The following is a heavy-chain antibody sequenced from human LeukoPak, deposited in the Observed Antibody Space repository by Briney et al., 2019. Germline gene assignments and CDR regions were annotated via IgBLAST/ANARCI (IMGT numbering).Heavy chain of an antibody. Sequence: SETLSLTCTVSGGSISSSSFCWDWIRQPPGKGLEWIGTIFYSGSTYYNPSLKSRITISVDTSKNQFSLKLSSVTAADTAVYYCARHSRSGYSDYESAFDIWGQGTMVIVSS. D-gene: IGHD5-12*01. J-gene: IGHJ3*02. CDR1: GGSISSSSFC. CDR3: ARHSRSGYSDYESAFDI. CDR2: IFYSGST. V-gene: IGHV4-39*01.